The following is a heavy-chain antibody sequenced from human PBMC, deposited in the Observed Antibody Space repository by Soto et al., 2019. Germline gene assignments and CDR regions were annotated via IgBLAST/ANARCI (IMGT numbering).Heavy chain of an antibody. CDR2: INAGNGNT. Sequence: GASVKVSCKASGYTFTSYAMHWVRQAPGQRLEWMGWINAGNGNTKYSQKFQGRVTITRDTSASTAYMELSSLRSEDTAVYYCASPEYSSSSVYYGMDVWGQGTTVTVSS. V-gene: IGHV1-3*01. J-gene: IGHJ6*02. CDR3: ASPEYSSSSVYYGMDV. D-gene: IGHD6-6*01. CDR1: GYTFTSYA.